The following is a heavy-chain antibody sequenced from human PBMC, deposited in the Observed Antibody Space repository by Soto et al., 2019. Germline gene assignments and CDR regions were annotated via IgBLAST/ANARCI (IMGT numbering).Heavy chain of an antibody. V-gene: IGHV4-30-4*01. CDR2: IYYSGST. J-gene: IGHJ6*02. D-gene: IGHD2-2*01. CDR1: GGSISSGDYY. Sequence: SETLSLTCTVSGGSISSGDYYWSWIRQPPGKGLEWIGYIYYSGSTYYNPSLKSRVTISVDTSKNQFSLRLSSVTAADTAVYYCARATHDIVVVPASIPYYYYGMDVWGQGTTVTVSS. CDR3: ARATHDIVVVPASIPYYYYGMDV.